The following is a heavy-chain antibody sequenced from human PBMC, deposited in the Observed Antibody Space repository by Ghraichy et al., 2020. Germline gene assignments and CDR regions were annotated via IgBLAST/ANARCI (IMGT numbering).Heavy chain of an antibody. J-gene: IGHJ4*02. CDR1: GFTFSTYA. CDR2: LRGSGDST. D-gene: IGHD2/OR15-2a*01. CDR3: AKGRSTTNHYDY. V-gene: IGHV3-23*01. Sequence: GESLNISCAASGFTFSTYAMSWVRQAPGKGLEWVSALRGSGDSTYYADSVKGRFTISRDNSKNTLYLQMNSLSVEDTAVYFCAKGRSTTNHYDYWGRGTLVTVSS.